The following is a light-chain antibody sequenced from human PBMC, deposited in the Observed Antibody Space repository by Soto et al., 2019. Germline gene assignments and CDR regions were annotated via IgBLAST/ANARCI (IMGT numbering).Light chain of an antibody. CDR2: DAS. CDR3: QQYGRSPLT. V-gene: IGKV3-11*01. CDR1: QSVSNY. J-gene: IGKJ5*01. Sequence: EIVLTQSPATLSLSPGERATLSCRASQSVSNYLAWYQQKPGQAPRLLIYDASNRATGIPARFSGSGSGTDFTLTISRLEPEDFAVYYCQQYGRSPLTFGQGTRLEIK.